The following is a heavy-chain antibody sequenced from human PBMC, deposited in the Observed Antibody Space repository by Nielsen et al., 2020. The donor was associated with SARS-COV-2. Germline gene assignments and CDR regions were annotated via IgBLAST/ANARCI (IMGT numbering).Heavy chain of an antibody. V-gene: IGHV3-30*04. J-gene: IGHJ3*02. Sequence: GESLKISCAASGFTFSSYAMHWVRQAPGKGLEWVAVISYDGSNKYYADSVKGRFTISRDNSKNTLYLQMNSLRAEDTAVYYCARAQSGSYFRDAFDIWGQGTMVTVSS. CDR1: GFTFSSYA. CDR2: ISYDGSNK. D-gene: IGHD1-26*01. CDR3: ARAQSGSYFRDAFDI.